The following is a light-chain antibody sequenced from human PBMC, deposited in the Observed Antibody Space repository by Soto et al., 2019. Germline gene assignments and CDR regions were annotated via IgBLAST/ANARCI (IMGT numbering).Light chain of an antibody. CDR2: AAS. V-gene: IGKV1-17*01. CDR3: LQQYSYPLT. CDR1: QGIRND. Sequence: DIQMTQSPSSLSASVGDIVSITCRASQGIRNDVGWYQQKPGKAPKRLIYAASSLQSRVPLRFSSSGSGTEFTITVSILQAEAVETSYSLQQYSYPLTFCGGTKVEIK. J-gene: IGKJ4*01.